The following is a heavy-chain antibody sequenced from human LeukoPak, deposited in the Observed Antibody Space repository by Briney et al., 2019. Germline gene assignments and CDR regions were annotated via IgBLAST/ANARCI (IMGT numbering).Heavy chain of an antibody. CDR3: ARDRPDGSYGAFDV. CDR2: ISNGGNSA. CDR1: GFTFSNFA. V-gene: IGHV3-23*01. Sequence: GGSLRLSCAASGFTFSNFAMTWVRQAPGKGLEWVSTISNGGNSAYYTTSVKGRFTISRDKSKNTVDLQMNTLRAEDTAFYYCARDRPDGSYGAFDVWGQGTLVTVSS. J-gene: IGHJ3*01. D-gene: IGHD5-24*01.